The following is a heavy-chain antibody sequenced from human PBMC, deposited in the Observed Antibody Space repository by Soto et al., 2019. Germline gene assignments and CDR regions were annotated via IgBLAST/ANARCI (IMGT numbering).Heavy chain of an antibody. J-gene: IGHJ4*02. CDR1: GVSLTSYY. V-gene: IGHV4-59*01. D-gene: IGHD4-4*01. CDR2: IFYNGTT. Sequence: PSETLSLTCSVSGVSLTSYYWSWIRQTPGKTLEWIGCIFYNGTTNYNPSLKSRVTISLDMSKNQFSLKLKSVSAEDTALYYCARGKGTYRYWGPGTLVTVSS. CDR3: ARGKGTYRY.